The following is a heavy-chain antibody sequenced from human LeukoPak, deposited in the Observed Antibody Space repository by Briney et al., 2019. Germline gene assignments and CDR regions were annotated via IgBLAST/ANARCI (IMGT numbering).Heavy chain of an antibody. CDR3: ARDKSAIFGVVPHEDYYYYMDV. Sequence: SVKVSCKASGGTFSSYAISWVRQAPGQGLEWMGRIIPILGIANYAQKFQGRVTITADKSTSTAYMELSSLRSEDTAVYYCARDKSAIFGVVPHEDYYYYMDVWGKGTTVTVSS. J-gene: IGHJ6*03. V-gene: IGHV1-69*04. CDR2: IIPILGIA. D-gene: IGHD3-3*01. CDR1: GGTFSSYA.